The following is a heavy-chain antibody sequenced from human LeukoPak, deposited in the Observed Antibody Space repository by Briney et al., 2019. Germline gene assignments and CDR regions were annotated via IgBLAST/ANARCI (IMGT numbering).Heavy chain of an antibody. Sequence: SETLSLTCAVYGGSFSGYYWSWIRQPPGKGLEWIGEINHSGSTNYNPSLKSRVTISVDTSKNQFSLKLSSVTAADTAVYYCARGRWGRSLLNWFDPWGQGTLVTVSS. CDR2: INHSGST. CDR1: GGSFSGYY. D-gene: IGHD3-16*01. J-gene: IGHJ5*02. V-gene: IGHV4-34*01. CDR3: ARGRWGRSLLNWFDP.